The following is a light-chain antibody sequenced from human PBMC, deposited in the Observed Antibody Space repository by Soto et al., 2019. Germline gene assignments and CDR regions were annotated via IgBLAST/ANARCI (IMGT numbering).Light chain of an antibody. CDR2: KAS. J-gene: IGKJ1*01. V-gene: IGKV1-5*03. Sequence: DIQITQSPSALSASVGDRITITCRTSQSISNSLAWYQQKPGKDPKLLIYKASTLESAGPSRFSGSGSGTEFTLAIRGLQPDDFATYYCQQYYNYSWTFGQGTKVYVK. CDR1: QSISNS. CDR3: QQYYNYSWT.